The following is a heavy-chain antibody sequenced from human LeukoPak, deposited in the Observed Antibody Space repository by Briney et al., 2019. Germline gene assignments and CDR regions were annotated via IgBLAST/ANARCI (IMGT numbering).Heavy chain of an antibody. J-gene: IGHJ4*02. CDR1: NGSVGSNF. D-gene: IGHD5-12*01. CDR3: AREETTRSLRAFDC. CDR2: IHTSGTT. Sequence: SETLSLTCTVSNGSVGSNFWTYMRQPAGQGLEWIGRIHTSGTTNYNPSLKSRVTMSVDTSKNQFSLELSSVTAADTAVYYCAREETTRSLRAFDCWGQGTLVTVSS. V-gene: IGHV4-4*07.